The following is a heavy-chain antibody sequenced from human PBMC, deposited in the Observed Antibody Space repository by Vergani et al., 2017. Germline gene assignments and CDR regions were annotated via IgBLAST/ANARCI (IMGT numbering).Heavy chain of an antibody. V-gene: IGHV3-23*01. CDR2: ITYNGGLT. D-gene: IGHD3-22*01. CDR1: GFTFNIYS. J-gene: IGHJ4*02. CDR3: AKNYNIMGALHY. Sequence: EVRLLESGGGLVQPGGSLRLSCSASGFTFNIYSMSWVRQAPGKGLEWVSTITYNGGLTYYADSVTGRFTISRDNSKNTLFLQLKTLSAEDTGVYYCAKNYNIMGALHYWGQGTLVAVSS.